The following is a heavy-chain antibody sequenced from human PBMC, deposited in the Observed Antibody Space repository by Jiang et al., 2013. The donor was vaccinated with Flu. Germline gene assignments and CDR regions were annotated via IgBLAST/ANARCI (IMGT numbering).Heavy chain of an antibody. CDR2: IYYSGST. Sequence: GSGLVKPSETLSLTCTVSGGSISSYYWSWIRQPPGKGLEWIGYIYYSGSTNYNPSLKSRVTISVDTSKNQFSLKLSSVTAADTAVYYRARGGPGVTTEYWGQGTLVTVSS. CDR1: GGSISSYY. D-gene: IGHD4-17*01. J-gene: IGHJ4*02. CDR3: ARGGPGVTTEY. V-gene: IGHV4-59*01.